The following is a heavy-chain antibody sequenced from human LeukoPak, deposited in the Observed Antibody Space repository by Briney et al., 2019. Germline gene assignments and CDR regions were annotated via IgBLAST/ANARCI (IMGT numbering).Heavy chain of an antibody. D-gene: IGHD3-3*01. V-gene: IGHV7-4-1*02. CDR1: GYTFTSYA. J-gene: IGHJ6*03. Sequence: ASVKVSCKASGYTFTSYAMNWVRQAPGQGLEWMGWINTNTGNPTYAQGFTGRFVFSLDTSVSTAYLQISSLKAEYTAVYYCARDESVYDFWSGYYTRYYYYYMDVWGKGTTVTVSS. CDR2: INTNTGNP. CDR3: ARDESVYDFWSGYYTRYYYYYMDV.